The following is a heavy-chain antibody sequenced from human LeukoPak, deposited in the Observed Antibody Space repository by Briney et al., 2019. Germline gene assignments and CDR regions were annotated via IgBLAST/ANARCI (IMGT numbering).Heavy chain of an antibody. CDR3: AKDRFPVLRYFDWFDY. CDR2: ISGSGGST. CDR1: GFTFSSYA. J-gene: IGHJ4*02. Sequence: GGSLRLSCAASGFTFSSYAMSWVRQAPGKGLEWVSAISGSGGSTYYADSVKGRFTISRDNSKNTLYLQMNRLRAEDTAVYYCAKDRFPVLRYFDWFDYWGQGTLVTVSS. V-gene: IGHV3-23*01. D-gene: IGHD3-9*01.